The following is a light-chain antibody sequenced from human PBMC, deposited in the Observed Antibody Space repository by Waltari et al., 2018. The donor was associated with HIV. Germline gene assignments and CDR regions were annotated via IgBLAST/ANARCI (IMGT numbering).Light chain of an antibody. CDR1: YRDVDVYKY. J-gene: IGLJ1*01. V-gene: IGLV2-11*01. CDR2: DVT. CDR3: CSYAGYYTYV. Sequence: QSALTQPRSVSGSPGQSVTISCPGTYRDVDVYKYVSWYQLHPGKAPRLIIYDVTTRPSGVPDRFSGSKSGKTASLTISGVQPEDEADYYCCSYAGYYTYVCGTGT.